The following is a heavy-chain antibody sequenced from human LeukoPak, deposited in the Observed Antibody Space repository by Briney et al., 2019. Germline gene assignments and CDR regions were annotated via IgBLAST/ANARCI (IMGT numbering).Heavy chain of an antibody. Sequence: GGSLRLSCAASGFTFSSYSTNWVRQAPGKGLEWVSYISSSSSTIYYADSVKGRFTISRDNAKNSLYLQMNSLRAEDTAVYYCARSGKWELILFDYWGQGTLVTVSS. CDR1: GFTFSSYS. CDR3: ARSGKWELILFDY. V-gene: IGHV3-48*01. CDR2: ISSSSSTI. D-gene: IGHD1-26*01. J-gene: IGHJ4*02.